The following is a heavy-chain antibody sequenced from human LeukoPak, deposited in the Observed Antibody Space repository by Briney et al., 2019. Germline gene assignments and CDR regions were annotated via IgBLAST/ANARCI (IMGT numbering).Heavy chain of an antibody. Sequence: ASVKVSCKASGGTFSSYAISWVRQAPGQGLEWMGGIIPIFGTANYAQKFQGRVTITTDESTSTAYMELSSLRSEDTAVYYCARATIFRVAVETRGFDYWGQGTLVTVSS. CDR2: IIPIFGTA. CDR3: ARATIFRVAVETRGFDY. V-gene: IGHV1-69*05. CDR1: GGTFSSYA. J-gene: IGHJ4*02. D-gene: IGHD3-3*01.